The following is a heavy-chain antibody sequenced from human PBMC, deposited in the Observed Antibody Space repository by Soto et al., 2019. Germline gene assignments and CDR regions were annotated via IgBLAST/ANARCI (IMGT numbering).Heavy chain of an antibody. CDR1: GGTFSSYT. V-gene: IGHV1-69*02. Sequence: ASVKVSCKASGGTFSSYTISWVRQAPGQGLEWMGRIIPILGIANYAQKFQGRVTITADKSTSTAYMELSSLRSEDTAVYYCARGRIAAAGFAEEHNWFDPWGQGTLVTVSS. J-gene: IGHJ5*02. CDR3: ARGRIAAAGFAEEHNWFDP. CDR2: IIPILGIA. D-gene: IGHD6-13*01.